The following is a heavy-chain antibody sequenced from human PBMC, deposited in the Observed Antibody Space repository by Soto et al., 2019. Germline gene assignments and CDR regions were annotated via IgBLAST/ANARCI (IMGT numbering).Heavy chain of an antibody. D-gene: IGHD2-8*01. CDR3: ARSPGYGLYYFDY. CDR2: ISYDGSNK. J-gene: IGHJ4*02. Sequence: QVQLVESGGGVVQPGRSLRLSCAASGFTFSSYAMHWVRQAPGKGLEWVAVISYDGSNKYYADSVKGRFTISRDKSKNTLYLQMNSLRAEDTAVYYCARSPGYGLYYFDYWGQGTLVTVSS. CDR1: GFTFSSYA. V-gene: IGHV3-30-3*01.